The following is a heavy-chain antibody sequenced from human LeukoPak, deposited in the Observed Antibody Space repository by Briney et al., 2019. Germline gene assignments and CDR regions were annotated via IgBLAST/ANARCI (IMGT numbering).Heavy chain of an antibody. CDR2: ISSSSSYI. V-gene: IGHV3-21*01. J-gene: IGHJ4*02. D-gene: IGHD3-22*01. CDR1: GFTFSSYS. CDR3: ARGSGPITMIVVDYFDY. Sequence: PGGSLRLSCAASGFTFSSYSMNWVRQAPGKGLEWVSSISSSSSYIYYADSVKGRFTISRDNAKNSLYLQMNSLRAEDTAVYYCARGSGPITMIVVDYFDYWGQGTLVTVSS.